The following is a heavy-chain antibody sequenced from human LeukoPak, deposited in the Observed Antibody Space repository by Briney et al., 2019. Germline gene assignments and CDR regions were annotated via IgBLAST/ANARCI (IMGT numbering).Heavy chain of an antibody. D-gene: IGHD6-6*01. CDR1: EYTFTSYD. Sequence: GASGKPSCNASEYTFTSYDMHWVRQSPGQGLEWRGIIKPSGGSTSYAQKFQGRVTMTRDTSTSTVYMELSSLRSEDTAVYYCARESGSSSSDYYYGMDVWGQGTTVTVSS. CDR2: IKPSGGST. V-gene: IGHV1-46*01. J-gene: IGHJ6*02. CDR3: ARESGSSSSDYYYGMDV.